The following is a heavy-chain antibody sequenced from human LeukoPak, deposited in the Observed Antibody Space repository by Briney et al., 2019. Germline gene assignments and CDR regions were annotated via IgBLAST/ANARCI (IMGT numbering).Heavy chain of an antibody. Sequence: GGSLRLSCTASGFTFSNYAMTWVRQAPGRGREWVASIRGGGDTKYYADSVKGRFTISRDNSKNTLVLQMNSLRGEDTAVYYCSGDPNGDYVGAFDMWGPGTMVTVSS. J-gene: IGHJ3*02. D-gene: IGHD4-17*01. CDR3: SGDPNGDYVGAFDM. V-gene: IGHV3-23*01. CDR2: IRGGGDTK. CDR1: GFTFSNYA.